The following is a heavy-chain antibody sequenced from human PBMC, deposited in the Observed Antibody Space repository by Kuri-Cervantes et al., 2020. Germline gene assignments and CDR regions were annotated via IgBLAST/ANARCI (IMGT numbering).Heavy chain of an antibody. Sequence: GESLKISCAASGFTFSGQNMNWVRQAPGKGLEWVSSISTTGSYVYYSDSVKGRFTISRDNAKNSLYLQMNSLRAEDTAVYYCARDPLGGDYFDYWGQGTLVTVSS. CDR1: GFTFSGQN. CDR3: ARDPLGGDYFDY. CDR2: ISTTGSYV. V-gene: IGHV3-21*01. J-gene: IGHJ4*02. D-gene: IGHD3-16*01.